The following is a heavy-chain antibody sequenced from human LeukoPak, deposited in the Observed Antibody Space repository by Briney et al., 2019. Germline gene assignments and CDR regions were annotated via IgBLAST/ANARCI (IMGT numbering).Heavy chain of an antibody. J-gene: IGHJ4*02. V-gene: IGHV3-33*01. CDR2: IWYDGSNK. CDR3: ARDWNGDSGLLDY. D-gene: IGHD4-17*01. CDR1: GFTFSSYG. Sequence: PGRSLRLSCAASGFTFSSYGMHWVRQAPGKGLEWVAVIWYDGSNKYYADSVKGRFTISRDNSKNTLYLQMNSLRAEGTAVYYCARDWNGDSGLLDYWGQGTLVTVSS.